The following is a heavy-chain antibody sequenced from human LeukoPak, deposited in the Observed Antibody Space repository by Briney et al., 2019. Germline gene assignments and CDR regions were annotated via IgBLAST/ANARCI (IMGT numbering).Heavy chain of an antibody. CDR1: VYTFTAYY. CDR3: ARDRVVVPAAFDY. CDR2: INPNSGGT. D-gene: IGHD2-2*01. J-gene: IGHJ4*02. V-gene: IGHV1-2*02. Sequence: ASVKDSCKASVYTFTAYYMHWVRQAPGQGLEWMGWINPNSGGTNYAQKFQGRVTMTRDTSISTAYMELSRLRSDDTAVYYCARDRVVVPAAFDYWGQGTLVTVSS.